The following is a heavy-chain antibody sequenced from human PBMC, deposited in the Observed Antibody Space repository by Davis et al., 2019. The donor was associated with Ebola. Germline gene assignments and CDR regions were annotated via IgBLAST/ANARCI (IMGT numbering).Heavy chain of an antibody. J-gene: IGHJ5*02. V-gene: IGHV4-59*01. CDR1: GGSISSYY. Sequence: PSETLSLTCTVSGGSISSYYWSWIRQPPGKGLEWIGYIYYSGSTNYNPSLKSRVTISVDTSKNQFSLKLSSVTAADTAVYYCAREEKEPFLRPAAGTNWFDPWGQGTLVTVSS. CDR2: IYYSGST. CDR3: AREEKEPFLRPAAGTNWFDP. D-gene: IGHD6-13*01.